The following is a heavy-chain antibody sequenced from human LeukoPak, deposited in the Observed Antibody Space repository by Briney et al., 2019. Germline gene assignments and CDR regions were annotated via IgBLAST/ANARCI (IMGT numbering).Heavy chain of an antibody. D-gene: IGHD3-10*01. CDR2: IYHSGST. V-gene: IGHV4-4*02. J-gene: IGHJ3*02. CDR3: AKSNGYGLVDI. Sequence: SGTLSLTCAVSGASMSSFTWWSWVRQPPGKGLEWIGEIYHSGSTNYNSSLKSRVTISVDKSKNQFSLKLNSVTAADTAVYYCAKSNGYGLVDIWGQGTMVTVSS. CDR1: GASMSSFTW.